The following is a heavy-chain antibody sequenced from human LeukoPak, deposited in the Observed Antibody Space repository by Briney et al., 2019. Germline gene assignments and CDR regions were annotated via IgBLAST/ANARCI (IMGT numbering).Heavy chain of an antibody. D-gene: IGHD2-15*01. Sequence: PGGSLRLSCAASGFTFSTYAMSWVRQAPGKGLEWVSSISGSGGSTSYADSVKGRFIISRDNSRNTLYVQMNSLRAEDTAVYYCAQARGRFYGSGHHAFDIWGQGTMVTVSS. V-gene: IGHV3-23*01. CDR2: ISGSGGST. CDR3: AQARGRFYGSGHHAFDI. CDR1: GFTFSTYA. J-gene: IGHJ3*02.